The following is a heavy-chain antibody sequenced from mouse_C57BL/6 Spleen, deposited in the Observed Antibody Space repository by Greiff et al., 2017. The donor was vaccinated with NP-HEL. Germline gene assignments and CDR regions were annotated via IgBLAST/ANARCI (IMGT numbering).Heavy chain of an antibody. D-gene: IGHD2-4*01. CDR1: GFTFSSYA. Sequence: EVKLLESGGGLVKPGGSLKLSCAASGFTFSSYAMSWVRQTPEKRLEWVATISDGGSYTYYPDNVKGRFTISRDNAKNNLYLQMSHLKSEDTAMYYCARAYDYHFDYWGQGTTLTVSS. CDR3: ARAYDYHFDY. J-gene: IGHJ2*01. V-gene: IGHV5-4*03. CDR2: ISDGGSYT.